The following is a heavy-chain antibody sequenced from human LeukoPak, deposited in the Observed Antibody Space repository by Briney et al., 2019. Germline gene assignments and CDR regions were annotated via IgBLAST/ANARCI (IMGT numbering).Heavy chain of an antibody. CDR3: ARLGKGYSYGYGDYFDY. J-gene: IGHJ4*02. V-gene: IGHV4-59*05. CDR2: IYYSGST. D-gene: IGHD5-18*01. Sequence: SQTLSLTCTVSGGSISSYYWSWIRQPPGKGLEWIGSIYYSGSTYYNPSLKSRVTISVDTSKNQFSLKLSSVTAADTAVYYCARLGKGYSYGYGDYFDYWGQGTLVTVSS. CDR1: GGSISSYY.